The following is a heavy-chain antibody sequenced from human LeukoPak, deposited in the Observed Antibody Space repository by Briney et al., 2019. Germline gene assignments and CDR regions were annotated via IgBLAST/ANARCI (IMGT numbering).Heavy chain of an antibody. CDR2: VYPGDSDT. Sequence: GESLKISCKGFGYSFSTYWIGWVRQMPGKGLEWMGVVYPGDSDTRYSPSFQGQITISADKSISPAYLQWRSLKASDTAMYYCARQRDDYVWGSYPEIGDFWGQGTLVTVSS. J-gene: IGHJ4*02. D-gene: IGHD3-16*02. CDR1: GYSFSTYW. CDR3: ARQRDDYVWGSYPEIGDF. V-gene: IGHV5-51*01.